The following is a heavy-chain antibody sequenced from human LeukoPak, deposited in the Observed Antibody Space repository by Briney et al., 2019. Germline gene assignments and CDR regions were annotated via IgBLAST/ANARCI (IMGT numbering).Heavy chain of an antibody. CDR2: IYYSGGT. Sequence: SETLSLTCTVSGGSISSSSYYWGWIRQPPGKGLEWIGSIYYSGGTYYNPSLKSRVTISVDASKKQFSLKLASVAAADTAVYYCATLAAARYHYYYMDVWGEGTTVTVSS. V-gene: IGHV4-39*01. CDR3: ATLAAARYHYYYMDV. CDR1: GGSISSSSYY. D-gene: IGHD6-6*01. J-gene: IGHJ6*03.